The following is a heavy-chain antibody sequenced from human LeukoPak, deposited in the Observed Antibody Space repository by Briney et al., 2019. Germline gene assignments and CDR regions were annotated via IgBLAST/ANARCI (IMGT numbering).Heavy chain of an antibody. V-gene: IGHV3-23*01. CDR3: GKSADRSGSDL. Sequence: GGSLRLSCAASGFTFSSYVMSWVRQAPGKGLEWVSAISGSGGSTYYADSVKGRFTISRDNSKNTLYMQMNSLRAEDTAVYYRGKSADRSGSDLWGQGTPVNVSS. CDR2: ISGSGGST. D-gene: IGHD3-22*01. CDR1: GFTFSSYV. J-gene: IGHJ4*02.